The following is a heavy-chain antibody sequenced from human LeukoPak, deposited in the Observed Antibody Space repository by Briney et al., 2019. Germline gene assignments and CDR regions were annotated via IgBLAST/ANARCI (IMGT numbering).Heavy chain of an antibody. CDR3: ASEPYLTYYYYGMDV. V-gene: IGHV1-69*04. CDR2: IIPILGIA. Sequence: GASVKVSCKASGGTFSSYAISWVRQAPGQGLEWMGRIIPILGIANYAQKFQGRVTITADKSTSTAYMELSSLRSEDTAVYYCASEPYLTYYYYGMDVWGQGTTVTVSS. CDR1: GGTFSSYA. D-gene: IGHD2/OR15-2a*01. J-gene: IGHJ6*02.